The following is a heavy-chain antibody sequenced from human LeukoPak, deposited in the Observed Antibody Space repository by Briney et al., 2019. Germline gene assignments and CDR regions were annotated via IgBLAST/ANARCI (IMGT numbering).Heavy chain of an antibody. J-gene: IGHJ6*02. V-gene: IGHV3-48*03. D-gene: IGHD6-13*01. CDR3: ASADRIAAAGTGYYGMDV. CDR1: GLTFSSYE. CDR2: ISSSGSNI. Sequence: GGSLRLSCAPSGLTFSSYEMNWVRHAPGKRLEGGSYISSSGSNIYYADSVKGRFTISRDNAKDSLYLQMNSLRAQDTAVYYCASADRIAAAGTGYYGMDVWGQGTTVTVSS.